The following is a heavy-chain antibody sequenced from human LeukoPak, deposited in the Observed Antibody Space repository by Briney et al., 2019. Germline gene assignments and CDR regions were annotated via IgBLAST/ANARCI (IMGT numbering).Heavy chain of an antibody. J-gene: IGHJ4*02. Sequence: GSLRLSCAASGFTFSTYAMSWVRQAPGKGLEWVSDIRRSGDRTSYADSVKGRFTISRDNSKNTVYLQMNSLRAEDTAVYYCARVSSGSWWALDYWGQGTLVTVSS. CDR2: IRRSGDRT. D-gene: IGHD6-13*01. CDR1: GFTFSTYA. V-gene: IGHV3-23*01. CDR3: ARVSSGSWWALDY.